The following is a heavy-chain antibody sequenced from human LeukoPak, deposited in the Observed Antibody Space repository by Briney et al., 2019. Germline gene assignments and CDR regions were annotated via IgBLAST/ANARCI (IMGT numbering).Heavy chain of an antibody. Sequence: SVKVSCKASGGTFSSYAISWVRQAPGQGLEWMGGIIPIFGTANYAQKFQGRVTITADKSTSTASMELSSLRSEDTAVYYCARVNLGRYCRGGSCSYYFDYWGQGTLVTVSS. CDR3: ARVNLGRYCRGGSCSYYFDY. D-gene: IGHD2-15*01. V-gene: IGHV1-69*06. CDR2: IIPIFGTA. J-gene: IGHJ4*02. CDR1: GGTFSSYA.